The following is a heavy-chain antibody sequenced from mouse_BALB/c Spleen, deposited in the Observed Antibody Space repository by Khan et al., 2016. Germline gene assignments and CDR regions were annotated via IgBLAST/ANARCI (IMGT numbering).Heavy chain of an antibody. J-gene: IGHJ3*01. Sequence: QVQLKESGPSLVQPSQSLSINCIVSGFSLTTYAVHWVRQSPGKGLEWLGVIWGGGTTDYNAAFMSRLSILKDNSKSQVFFKMNSLQSDDTAIYCFAEVDCFDYDGAWFAYWGQGSLVTVST. CDR3: AEVDCFDYDGAWFAY. CDR2: IWGGGTT. CDR1: GFSLTTYA. D-gene: IGHD2-4*01. V-gene: IGHV2-5-1*01.